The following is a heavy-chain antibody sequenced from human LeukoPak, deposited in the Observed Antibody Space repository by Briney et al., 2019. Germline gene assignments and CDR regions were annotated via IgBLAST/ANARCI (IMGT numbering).Heavy chain of an antibody. J-gene: IGHJ6*03. CDR3: AKSPRYCSSTSCSESHYYYCMDV. V-gene: IGHV3-9*01. D-gene: IGHD2-2*01. CDR1: GFTFDDYA. Sequence: GGSLRLSCAASGFTFDDYAMHWVRQAPGKGLEWVSGISWNSGSIGYADSVKGRFTISRDNAKNSLYLQMNSLRAEDTALYYCAKSPRYCSSTSCSESHYYYCMDVWGKGTTVTVSS. CDR2: ISWNSGSI.